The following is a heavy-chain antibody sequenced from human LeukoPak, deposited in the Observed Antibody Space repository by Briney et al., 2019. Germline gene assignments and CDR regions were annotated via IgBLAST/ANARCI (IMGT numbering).Heavy chain of an antibody. J-gene: IGHJ6*02. CDR3: ANRNRYVSNYYYGLDD. D-gene: IGHD1-14*01. CDR1: GFTFSHYV. V-gene: IGHV3-23*01. Sequence: PGGSLRLSCAASGFTFSHYVMNWVRQAPGKGLEWVSSIYADGGGTDYADSVRGRFTISRDNSNSTLYLQMNYLRSEDTAVYYCANRNRYVSNYYYGLDDWGQGTTVTVSS. CDR2: IYADGGGT.